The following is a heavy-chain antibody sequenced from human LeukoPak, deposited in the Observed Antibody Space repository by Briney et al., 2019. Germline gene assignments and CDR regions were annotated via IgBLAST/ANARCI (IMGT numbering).Heavy chain of an antibody. CDR1: GYNFANYW. CDR2: FFPGDSDA. J-gene: IGHJ4*02. V-gene: IGHV5-51*01. Sequence: GESLKISCKSSGYNFANYWIGWVRQMPGKGLEWMGIFFPGDSDARYSPSFQGQVTISADKSISTAYLQWRSLKVSDSAMYYCARLTAVVTFDYWGQGTLVTVSS. D-gene: IGHD4-23*01. CDR3: ARLTAVVTFDY.